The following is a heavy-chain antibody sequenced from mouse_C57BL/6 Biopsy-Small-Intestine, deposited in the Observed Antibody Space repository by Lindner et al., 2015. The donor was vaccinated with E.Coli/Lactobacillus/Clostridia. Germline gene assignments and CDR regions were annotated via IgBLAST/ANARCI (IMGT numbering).Heavy chain of an antibody. CDR1: GFTFSDYG. CDR3: ARGTGPGY. V-gene: IGHV5-17*01. Sequence: VQLQESGEALVKPGGSLKLSCAASGFTFSDYGMHWVRQAPEKGLEWVAYISSGSNTIYYADTVKGRFTISRDNAKNTLFLQMTSLRSEDTAMYYCARGTGPGYWGQGTTLTVSS. CDR2: ISSGSNTI. D-gene: IGHD3-1*01. J-gene: IGHJ2*01.